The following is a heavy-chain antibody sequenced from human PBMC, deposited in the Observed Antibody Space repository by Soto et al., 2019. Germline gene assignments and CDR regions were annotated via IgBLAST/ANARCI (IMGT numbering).Heavy chain of an antibody. J-gene: IGHJ4*02. D-gene: IGHD1-26*01. CDR3: AQLQY. CDR2: ISYDGTNK. Sequence: QVQLVESGGGVVQPGKSLRLSCAASGSTFSNYAMDWVRQAPGKGLEWVAVISYDGTNKYYADSVKGRFTISRDNSRNTLYLQMNSLRAEDTAVYYCAQLQYWGQGTLVTVSS. V-gene: IGHV3-30-3*01. CDR1: GSTFSNYA.